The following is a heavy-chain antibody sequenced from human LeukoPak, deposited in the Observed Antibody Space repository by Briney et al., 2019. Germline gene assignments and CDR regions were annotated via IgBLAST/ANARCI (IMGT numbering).Heavy chain of an antibody. J-gene: IGHJ4*02. V-gene: IGHV1-2*02. Sequence: ASVKVSCKASGYTFTGYYMHWVRQAPGQGLEWMGWINPNSGGTNYAQKLQGRVTMTTDTSTSTAYMELRSLRSDDTAVYYCARLADQEVVYFDYWGQGTLVTVSS. D-gene: IGHD2-15*01. CDR2: INPNSGGT. CDR1: GYTFTGYY. CDR3: ARLADQEVVYFDY.